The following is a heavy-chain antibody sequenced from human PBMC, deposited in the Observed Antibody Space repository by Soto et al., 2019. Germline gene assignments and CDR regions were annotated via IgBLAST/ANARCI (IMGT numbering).Heavy chain of an antibody. CDR1: GYNFINYY. CDR2: INPTCGST. J-gene: IGHJ4*02. V-gene: IGHV1-46*01. CDR3: ARHLAAGDV. Sequence: QVQLVQSGAEVKKPGASVKVSCKASGYNFINYYIHWERQAPGHGLEWTAIINPTCGSTNYAQKFQGRLTLPMDTSTSTVYMELSSRTSEDTDMYYCARHLAAGDVWGQGTLVTVTS. D-gene: IGHD2-8*02.